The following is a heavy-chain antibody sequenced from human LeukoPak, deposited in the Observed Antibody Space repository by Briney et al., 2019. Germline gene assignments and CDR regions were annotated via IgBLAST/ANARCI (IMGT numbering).Heavy chain of an antibody. CDR1: GGSFSGYY. Sequence: SETLSLTCAVYGGSFSGYYWSWIRQPPGKGLEWIGEINHRGSTNYNPSLKSRVTISVDTSKNQFSLKLSSVIVADTAVYHCARGLFPSSGYYYWGQGTLVTVSS. V-gene: IGHV4-34*01. CDR2: INHRGST. J-gene: IGHJ4*02. CDR3: ARGLFPSSGYYY. D-gene: IGHD3-22*01.